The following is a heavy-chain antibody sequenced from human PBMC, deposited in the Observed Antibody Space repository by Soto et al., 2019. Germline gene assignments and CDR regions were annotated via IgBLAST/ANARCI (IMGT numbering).Heavy chain of an antibody. Sequence: SETLSLTCSVSGGSVSSNIYYWTWIRQHPVKGPEWIGHIYYSGSTYYNPSLKSRVTISLDMSKNQFSLKLTSVSAADTAVYYCARGYDYDSGGYLFDYWGQGTLVTVSS. V-gene: IGHV4-31*03. D-gene: IGHD3-22*01. CDR2: IYYSGST. CDR3: ARGYDYDSGGYLFDY. CDR1: GGSVSSNIYY. J-gene: IGHJ4*02.